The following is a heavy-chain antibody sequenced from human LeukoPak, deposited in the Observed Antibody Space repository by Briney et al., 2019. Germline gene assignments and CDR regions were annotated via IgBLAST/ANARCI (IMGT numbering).Heavy chain of an antibody. V-gene: IGHV1-2*02. D-gene: IGHD2-2*01. Sequence: ASVKVSCKASGYTFTGHYMHWVRQAPGRGLEWMGWINPNSGGTNYAQKFQGRVTMTRDTSINIVYMELSGLRSDDTAVYYCARVGVPAAMTWVEFDYWGQGTLVTVSS. CDR2: INPNSGGT. CDR1: GYTFTGHY. J-gene: IGHJ4*02. CDR3: ARVGVPAAMTWVEFDY.